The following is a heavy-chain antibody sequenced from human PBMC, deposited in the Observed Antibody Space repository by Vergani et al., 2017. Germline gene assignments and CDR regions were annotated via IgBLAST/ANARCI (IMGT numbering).Heavy chain of an antibody. CDR3: AKAGPKYSSSPWYFDY. J-gene: IGHJ4*02. CDR1: GFTFSSYA. V-gene: IGHV3-23*01. Sequence: EVQLLESGGGLVQPGGSLRLSCAASGFTFSSYAMSWVRQAPGKGLEWVSAISGSGGSTYYADSVKGRFTISRDNSKNTLYLQMNSLRAEDTAVYYCAKAGPKYSSSPWYFDYWGQGTLVTVSS. D-gene: IGHD6-13*01. CDR2: ISGSGGST.